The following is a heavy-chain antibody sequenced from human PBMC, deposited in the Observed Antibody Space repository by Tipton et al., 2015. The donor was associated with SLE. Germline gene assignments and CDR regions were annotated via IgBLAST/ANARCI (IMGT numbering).Heavy chain of an antibody. CDR3: ARSGLRGYSYVHFDY. J-gene: IGHJ4*02. CDR2: IYNSGSI. CDR1: GGSISSHY. Sequence: TLSLTCTVSGGSISSHYWTWIRQPPGKGLEWIGYIYNSGSINYNPSLKSRVTISVDTSKNQFSLKLSSVTAADTAVYYCARSGLRGYSYVHFDYWGQGTLVTVSS. D-gene: IGHD5-18*01. V-gene: IGHV4-59*11.